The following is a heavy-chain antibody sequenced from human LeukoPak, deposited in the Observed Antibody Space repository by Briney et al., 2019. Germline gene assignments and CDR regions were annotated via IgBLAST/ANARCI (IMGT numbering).Heavy chain of an antibody. CDR2: IYSGGST. D-gene: IGHD2-8*01. Sequence: GGSMRLSCAASGFTVSSNYMSWVRQAPGKGLEWVSIIYSGGSTYYADSVKGRFTISRDNSKNTLYLQMNSLRAGDTAVYYCASMYFSQYLQHWGHGTLGTVSS. CDR1: GFTVSSNY. V-gene: IGHV3-53*01. CDR3: ASMYFSQYLQH. J-gene: IGHJ1*01.